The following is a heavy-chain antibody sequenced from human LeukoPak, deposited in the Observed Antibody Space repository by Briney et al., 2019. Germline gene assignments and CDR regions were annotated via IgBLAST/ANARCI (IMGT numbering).Heavy chain of an antibody. CDR3: ASYGSGSYGNLPALNYFDY. V-gene: IGHV4-39*07. Sequence: PSETLSLTCTVSGDSISSGGYFWSWIRQPPGKGLEWIGSIYYNGSTYYNPSLKSRVTISVDTSKNQFSLKLSSVTAADTAVYYCASYGSGSYGNLPALNYFDYWGQGTLVTVSS. CDR2: IYYNGST. CDR1: GDSISSGGYF. D-gene: IGHD3-10*01. J-gene: IGHJ4*02.